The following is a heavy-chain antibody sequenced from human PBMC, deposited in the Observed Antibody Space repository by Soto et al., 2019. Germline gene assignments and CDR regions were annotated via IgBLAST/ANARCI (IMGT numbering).Heavy chain of an antibody. CDR2: IYHSGST. CDR3: ARVGCSGGSCYSGYYGMDV. J-gene: IGHJ6*02. CDR1: GGSISSSNW. V-gene: IGHV4-4*02. D-gene: IGHD2-15*01. Sequence: KASETLSLTCAVSGGSISSSNWWSWVRQPPGKGLEWIGEIYHSGSTNYNPSLKSRVTISVDKSKNQFSLKLSSVTAADTAVYYCARVGCSGGSCYSGYYGMDVWGQGTTVTVSS.